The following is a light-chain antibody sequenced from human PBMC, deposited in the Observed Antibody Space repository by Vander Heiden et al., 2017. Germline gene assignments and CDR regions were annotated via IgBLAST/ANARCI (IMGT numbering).Light chain of an antibody. CDR2: WAS. CDR1: QSVLYSSNNKNY. Sequence: DIVMTQSPDSLAVSLGERATINCKSSQSVLYSSNNKNYLAWYQQKPGQPPKLLIYWASTRESGVPDRFSGSGSGTDFTLTISSLQAEDVAVYYCQQDYSTPFAFGGGTRVEMK. V-gene: IGKV4-1*01. CDR3: QQDYSTPFA. J-gene: IGKJ4*01.